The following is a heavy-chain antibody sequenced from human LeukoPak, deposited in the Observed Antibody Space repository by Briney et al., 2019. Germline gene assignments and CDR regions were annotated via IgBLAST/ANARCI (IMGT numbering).Heavy chain of an antibody. V-gene: IGHV3-7*01. D-gene: IGHD5-18*01. CDR2: IKEDGSEK. Sequence: GGSLRLSCAASGFTFSSYWMTWVRQAPGKGLEWVANIKEDGSEKYYVDSVKGRFTISRDNAKNSLYLQMNSLRAEDTAVYYCARDYRTAMDAYNIWGQGTMVTVSS. CDR1: GFTFSSYW. J-gene: IGHJ3*02. CDR3: ARDYRTAMDAYNI.